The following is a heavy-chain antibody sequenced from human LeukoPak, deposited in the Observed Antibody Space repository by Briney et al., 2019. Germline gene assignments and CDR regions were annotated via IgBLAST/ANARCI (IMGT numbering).Heavy chain of an antibody. CDR1: GFTFSTSW. V-gene: IGHV3-7*01. Sequence: QPGGSLRLSCVVSGFTFSTSWMAWVRQAPGKGLEWLANINKDGRQTYYVDSVKGRFTISRDNAENSPRLQMNSLRAEDTAVYYCATSLDAPGNYWGQGSLVTVSS. D-gene: IGHD6-13*01. CDR2: INKDGRQT. J-gene: IGHJ4*02. CDR3: ATSLDAPGNY.